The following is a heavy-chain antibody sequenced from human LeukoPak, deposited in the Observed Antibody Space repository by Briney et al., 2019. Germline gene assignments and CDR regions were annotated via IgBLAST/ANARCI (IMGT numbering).Heavy chain of an antibody. V-gene: IGHV3-48*03. Sequence: GGSLRLSCAASGFTFSSYEMDWVRQAPGKGLEWVSFISNGAGTIYYADSVKGRFTISRDNAKNSLYLQMNSLRAEDTAVYYCARGLYLMDVWGQGTTVTVSS. D-gene: IGHD2-2*02. CDR1: GFTFSSYE. CDR3: ARGLYLMDV. CDR2: ISNGAGTI. J-gene: IGHJ6*02.